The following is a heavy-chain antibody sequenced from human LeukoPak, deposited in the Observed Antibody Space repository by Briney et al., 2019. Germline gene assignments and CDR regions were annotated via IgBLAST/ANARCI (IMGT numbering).Heavy chain of an antibody. V-gene: IGHV3-11*01. J-gene: IGHJ4*02. D-gene: IGHD5-18*01. CDR2: ISSSGSTI. CDR1: VFTFSDYY. CDR3: ARTGQLWGYGDY. Sequence: GGSLRLTCAASVFTFSDYYMSWIRQAPGQGLEWVSYISSSGSTIYYADSVKGRFTISRDNAKNSLYLQMNSLRAEDTAVYCCARTGQLWGYGDYWGQGTLVTVSS.